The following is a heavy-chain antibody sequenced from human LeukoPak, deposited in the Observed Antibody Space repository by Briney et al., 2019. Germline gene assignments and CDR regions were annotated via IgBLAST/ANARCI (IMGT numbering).Heavy chain of an antibody. Sequence: PSGTLFLTCAVYGGSFRGYYVSWIRQPPGKGVGWNGGINHSGSTNYNPSLKSRVTISVDTSKNQFSLKLSSVTAADTAVYYCASGPYLGYCSGGSCYGVPDYWGQGTLVTVSS. CDR1: GGSFRGYY. V-gene: IGHV4-34*01. CDR2: INHSGST. CDR3: ASGPYLGYCSGGSCYGVPDY. J-gene: IGHJ4*02. D-gene: IGHD2-15*01.